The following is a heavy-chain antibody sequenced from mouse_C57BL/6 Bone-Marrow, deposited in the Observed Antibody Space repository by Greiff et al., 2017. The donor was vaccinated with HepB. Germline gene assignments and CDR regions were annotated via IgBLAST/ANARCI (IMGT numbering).Heavy chain of an antibody. Sequence: EVKLMESGGGLVQPGGSLSLSCAASGFTFTDYYMSWVRQPPGKALEWLGFIRNKANGYTTEYSASVKGRFTISRDNSQSILYLQMNALRAEDSATYYWARYMGDGYYEYFDVWGTGTTVTVSS. CDR2: IRNKANGYTT. CDR1: GFTFTDYY. CDR3: ARYMGDGYYEYFDV. J-gene: IGHJ1*03. D-gene: IGHD2-3*01. V-gene: IGHV7-3*01.